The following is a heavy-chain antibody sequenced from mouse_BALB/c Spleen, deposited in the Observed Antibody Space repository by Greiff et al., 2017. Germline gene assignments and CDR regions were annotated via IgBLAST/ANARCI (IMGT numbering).Heavy chain of an antibody. J-gene: IGHJ3*01. Sequence: VQLQQSGAELARPGASVKLSCKASGYTFTSYWMQWVKQRPGQGLEWIGAIYPGDGDTRYTQKFKGKATLTADKSSSTAYMQLSSLASEDSAVYYCAREYYYGSSYETWFAYWGQGTLVTVSA. CDR2: IYPGDGDT. D-gene: IGHD1-1*01. V-gene: IGHV1-87*01. CDR3: AREYYYGSSYETWFAY. CDR1: GYTFTSYW.